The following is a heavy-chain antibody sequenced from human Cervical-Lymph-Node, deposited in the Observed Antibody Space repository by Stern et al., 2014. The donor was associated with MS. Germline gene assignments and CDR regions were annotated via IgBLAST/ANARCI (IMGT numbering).Heavy chain of an antibody. D-gene: IGHD2-15*01. CDR3: ARAPEGRYCDGGMCYFDY. V-gene: IGHV1-2*02. CDR2: INPNSGGT. Sequence: VQLVQSGAEVKKPGASVKVSCKASGYTFTDYYLHWVRQAPGQGLEWMGWINPNSGGTNYAQKFQGRVNMTRDTSISTAYMEVSRLRSGDTAMYYCARAPEGRYCDGGMCYFDYWGHGTLVTASS. CDR1: GYTFTDYY. J-gene: IGHJ4*01.